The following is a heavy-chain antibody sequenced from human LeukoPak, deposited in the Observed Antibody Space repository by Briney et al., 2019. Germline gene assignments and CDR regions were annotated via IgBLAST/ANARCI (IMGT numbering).Heavy chain of an antibody. Sequence: GGSLRLSCAASGFTFSSYIMNWVRQAPGKGLEWVSSISSSSSYIYYADSVKGRFTISRDNAKNSLYLQMNSLRAEDTAVYYCAGIGYSYGLPDYWGQGTLVTVSS. J-gene: IGHJ4*02. CDR2: ISSSSSYI. CDR3: AGIGYSYGLPDY. V-gene: IGHV3-21*01. D-gene: IGHD5-18*01. CDR1: GFTFSSYI.